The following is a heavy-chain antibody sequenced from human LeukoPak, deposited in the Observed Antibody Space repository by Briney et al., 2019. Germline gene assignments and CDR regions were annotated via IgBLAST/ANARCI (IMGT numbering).Heavy chain of an antibody. J-gene: IGHJ5*02. V-gene: IGHV4-59*01. CDR1: GGSISSYY. Sequence: PSETLSLTCTVSGGSISSYYWSWIRQPPGKGLEWIGYIYYSGSTNYNPSLKSRVTISVDTSKNQFSLRLSSVTAADTAVYYCARTTSGSWGRSVRWFDPWGQGTLVTVSS. CDR2: IYYSGST. D-gene: IGHD6-13*01. CDR3: ARTTSGSWGRSVRWFDP.